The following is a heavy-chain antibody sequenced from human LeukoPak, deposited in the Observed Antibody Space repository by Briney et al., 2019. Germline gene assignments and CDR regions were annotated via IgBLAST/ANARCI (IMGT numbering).Heavy chain of an antibody. CDR1: GFKFSNYA. Sequence: PGGSLRLSCAGSGFKFSNYAMSWVRQVPGKGLEWLSAITGGGRTTRYADSVKGRFTISRDNSKNTLYLQMNGLRVEDTAIHYCAKDRSNAYDYYYMDVWGKGTTVTVSS. J-gene: IGHJ6*03. CDR2: ITGGGRTT. D-gene: IGHD2-21*01. CDR3: AKDRSNAYDYYYMDV. V-gene: IGHV3-23*01.